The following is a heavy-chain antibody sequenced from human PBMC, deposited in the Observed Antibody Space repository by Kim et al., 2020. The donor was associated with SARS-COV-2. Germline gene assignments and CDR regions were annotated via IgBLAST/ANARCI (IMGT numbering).Heavy chain of an antibody. D-gene: IGHD2-8*01. CDR3: AKALEGYCTNGVCLNYYYMDV. Sequence: GGSLRLSCAASGFTFSSYAMSWVRQAPGKGLEWVSAISGSGGSTYYADSVKGRFTISRDNSKNTLYLQMNSLRAEDTAVYYCAKALEGYCTNGVCLNYYYMDVWGKGTTVTVSS. V-gene: IGHV3-23*01. CDR1: GFTFSSYA. J-gene: IGHJ6*03. CDR2: ISGSGGST.